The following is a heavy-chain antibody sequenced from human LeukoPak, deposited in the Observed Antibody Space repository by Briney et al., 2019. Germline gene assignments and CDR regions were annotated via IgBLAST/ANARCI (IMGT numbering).Heavy chain of an antibody. D-gene: IGHD1-26*01. V-gene: IGHV1-18*01. CDR1: GYTFTSYG. J-gene: IGHJ3*02. Sequence: ASVKVSCKASGYTFTSYGISWVRQAPGQGLEWMGWISAYNGNTNYAQKLQGRVTITADHSTSTAYMELSSLRSEDTAVYFCARDVGATVVFDIWGQGTFVTVSS. CDR2: ISAYNGNT. CDR3: ARDVGATVVFDI.